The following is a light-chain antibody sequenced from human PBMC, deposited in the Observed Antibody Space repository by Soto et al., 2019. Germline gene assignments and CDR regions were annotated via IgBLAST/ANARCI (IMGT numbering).Light chain of an antibody. V-gene: IGKV1-27*01. CDR2: TAS. CDR3: QKYKRGSLT. CDR1: QDISNS. Sequence: DIQMTQSPSSLSASVGDRVTITCLASQDISNSLAWYQQKPGKVPKVLIYTASILQSGLPARFSCSGSGTEFTLAIARMQTEDVATSYCQKYKRGSLTFGGGTKVEI. J-gene: IGKJ4*01.